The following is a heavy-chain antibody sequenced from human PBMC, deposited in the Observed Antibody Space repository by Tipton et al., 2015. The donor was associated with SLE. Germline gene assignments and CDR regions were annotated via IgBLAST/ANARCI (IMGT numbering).Heavy chain of an antibody. J-gene: IGHJ3*02. D-gene: IGHD2-2*01. CDR2: IYPGDSDT. CDR3: ARQPACSTSCFDDAFDI. Sequence: VQLVQSGAEVKKPGESLKIACKGSGYSFTNDWIGWVRQMPGKGLEWMGIIYPGDSDTRYSPSFQGQVTISADKSISTAYLQWSSLKASDTAMYYCARQPACSTSCFDDAFDIWGQGTMVTVSS. V-gene: IGHV5-51*01. CDR1: GYSFTNDW.